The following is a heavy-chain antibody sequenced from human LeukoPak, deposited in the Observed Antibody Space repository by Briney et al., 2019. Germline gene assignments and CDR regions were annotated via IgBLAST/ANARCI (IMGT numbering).Heavy chain of an antibody. CDR2: ISSSSSYI. J-gene: IGHJ4*02. Sequence: GGSLRLSCVASGFSLSNFQMYWVRQAPGKGLEWVSSISSSSSYIYYADSVKGRFTISRDNAKNSLYLQMNSLRAEDTAVYYCARDEGYYDSSGTPGFDYWGQGTLVTVSS. CDR1: GFSLSNFQ. V-gene: IGHV3-21*01. D-gene: IGHD3-22*01. CDR3: ARDEGYYDSSGTPGFDY.